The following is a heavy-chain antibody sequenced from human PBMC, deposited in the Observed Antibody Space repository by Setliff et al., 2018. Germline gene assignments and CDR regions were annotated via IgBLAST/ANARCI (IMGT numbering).Heavy chain of an antibody. D-gene: IGHD2-8*01. Sequence: ASVKVSCKASGYNFTESIVSWVRQAPGQGLEWMGWISAYNGHTYSAQKFQARVTMTTDTSTNMAYMELRGLRSDDTAIYYCLRLVRYCTRTACQRTSGEEVWGQGTLVTVSS. CDR1: GYNFTESI. CDR3: LRLVRYCTRTACQRTSGEEV. V-gene: IGHV1-18*01. J-gene: IGHJ4*02. CDR2: ISAYNGHT.